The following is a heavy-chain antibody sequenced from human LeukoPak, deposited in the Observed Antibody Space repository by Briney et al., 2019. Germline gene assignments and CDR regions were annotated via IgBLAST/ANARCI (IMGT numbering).Heavy chain of an antibody. Sequence: PGGSLRLSCAASGFTFDDYAMHWVRQAPGKGLEWVSGISWNSGSIGYADSVKGRFTISRDNAKNSLYLQMNSLRAEDTALYYCAKDSSGNYWYFDLWGRGTLVTVSS. J-gene: IGHJ2*01. CDR1: GFTFDDYA. CDR3: AKDSSGNYWYFDL. D-gene: IGHD6-19*01. CDR2: ISWNSGSI. V-gene: IGHV3-9*01.